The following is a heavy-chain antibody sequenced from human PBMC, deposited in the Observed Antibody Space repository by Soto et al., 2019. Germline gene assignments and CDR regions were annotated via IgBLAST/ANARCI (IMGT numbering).Heavy chain of an antibody. Sequence: PSETLSLTCTVSGGSISSSSYYWGWIRQPPGKGLEWIGSIYYSGSTYYNPSLKSRVTISVDTSKNQFSLKLSSVTAADTAVYYCARHYRGNYYDSSGYYRPVDWGQGTPVTVSS. CDR2: IYYSGST. D-gene: IGHD3-22*01. CDR3: ARHYRGNYYDSSGYYRPVD. J-gene: IGHJ4*02. CDR1: GGSISSSSYY. V-gene: IGHV4-39*01.